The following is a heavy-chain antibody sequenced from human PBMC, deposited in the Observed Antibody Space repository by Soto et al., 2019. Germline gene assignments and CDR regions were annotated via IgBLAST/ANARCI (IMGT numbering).Heavy chain of an antibody. Sequence: TSETLSLTCTVSGGSISSYYWSWIRQPAGKGLEWIGRIYTSGSTNYNPSLKSRVTMSVDTSKNQFSLKLSSVTAADTAVYYCARGGSGSYDNRYYYYGMDVWGQGTTVTVSS. CDR3: ARGGSGSYDNRYYYYGMDV. CDR1: GGSISSYY. V-gene: IGHV4-4*07. D-gene: IGHD3-10*01. J-gene: IGHJ6*02. CDR2: IYTSGST.